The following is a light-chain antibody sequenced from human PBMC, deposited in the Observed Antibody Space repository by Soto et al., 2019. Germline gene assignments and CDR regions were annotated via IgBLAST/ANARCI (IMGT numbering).Light chain of an antibody. CDR1: SSDVGAYNY. CDR2: EVS. CDR3: SSYAGSNNLL. Sequence: QSALTQPPSASGSPGLSVTISCTGTSSDVGAYNYVSWYQQYPGKAPKLVIYEVSKRPSGVPDRFSGSKSGNTASLTVSGLQGEDEAEYYCSSYAGSNNLLFGGGTKLTVL. V-gene: IGLV2-8*01. J-gene: IGLJ2*01.